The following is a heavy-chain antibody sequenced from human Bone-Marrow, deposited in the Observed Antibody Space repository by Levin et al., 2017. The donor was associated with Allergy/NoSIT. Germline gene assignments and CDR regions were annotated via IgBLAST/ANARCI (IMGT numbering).Heavy chain of an antibody. V-gene: IGHV3-30*18. J-gene: IGHJ4*02. CDR2: ISYNGETA. D-gene: IGHD1-1*01. Sequence: GGSLRLSCVASGFTFKSYGMHWVRQAPGKGLQWLSVISYNGETAYYADSVKGRFTISRDNSMNTLYLEMNNLRVEDTAIYYCSKVEQLDRDRVPYFDVWGQGALVTV. CDR1: GFTFKSYG. CDR3: SKVEQLDRDRVPYFDV.